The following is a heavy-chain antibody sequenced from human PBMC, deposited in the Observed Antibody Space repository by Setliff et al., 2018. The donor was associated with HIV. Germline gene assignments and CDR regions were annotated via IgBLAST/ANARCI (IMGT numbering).Heavy chain of an antibody. D-gene: IGHD3-16*02. J-gene: IGHJ4*02. V-gene: IGHV3-21*04. Sequence: GGSLRLSCAASGFTFSGYSMNWVRQAPGKGPEWVSSISSNSTYIYYADSVKGRFTISRDNSKNTLYLQMNRLRADDTAIYYCAKGASLVPRRPHFCYFDYWGQGALVTVSS. CDR1: GFTFSGYS. CDR3: AKGASLVPRRPHFCYFDY. CDR2: ISSNSTYI.